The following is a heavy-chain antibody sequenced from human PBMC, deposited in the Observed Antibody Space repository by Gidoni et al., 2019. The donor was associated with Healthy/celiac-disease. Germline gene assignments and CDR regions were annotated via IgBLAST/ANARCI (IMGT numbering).Heavy chain of an antibody. CDR3: ARHNGPVYMYGAVDY. CDR2: IYPGDSDT. V-gene: IGHV5-51*01. J-gene: IGHJ4*02. Sequence: VQLVQSGAEVTKPGDSLRISWKGSGYIVPNYWIGWVGQMHAKGLEWMGSIYPGDSDTRYSPSFQGQVTISADKSISTAYLQWSSLKASDTAIYYCARHNGPVYMYGAVDYWGQGTLVTVSS. CDR1: GYIVPNYW. D-gene: IGHD5-18*01.